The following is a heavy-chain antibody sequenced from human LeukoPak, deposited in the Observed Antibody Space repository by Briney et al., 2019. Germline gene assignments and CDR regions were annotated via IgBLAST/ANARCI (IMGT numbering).Heavy chain of an antibody. V-gene: IGHV3-11*04. J-gene: IGHJ5*02. CDR3: ARANLGATSRNWFDP. CDR2: ISSSGSAI. Sequence: PGGSLRLSCAASGFTFSDYYMSWIRQAPGKGLEWVSYISSSGSAIYYADSVKGRFTISRDNAKNSLCLQMNSLRAEDTAVYYCARANLGATSRNWFDPWGQGTLVTVSS. CDR1: GFTFSDYY. D-gene: IGHD1-26*01.